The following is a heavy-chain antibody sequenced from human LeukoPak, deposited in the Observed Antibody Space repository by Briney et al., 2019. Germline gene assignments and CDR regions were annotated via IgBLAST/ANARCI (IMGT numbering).Heavy chain of an antibody. CDR2: ISAYNGNT. Sequence: ASVKVSCKASGYTFTSYGISWVRQAPGQGLEWMGWISAYNGNTNYAQKLQGRVTMTTDTSTSTAHMELRSLRSDDTAVYYCARFRDNYGDYPRDYYYYYMDVWGKGTTVTVSS. CDR1: GYTFTSYG. V-gene: IGHV1-18*01. J-gene: IGHJ6*03. D-gene: IGHD4-17*01. CDR3: ARFRDNYGDYPRDYYYYYMDV.